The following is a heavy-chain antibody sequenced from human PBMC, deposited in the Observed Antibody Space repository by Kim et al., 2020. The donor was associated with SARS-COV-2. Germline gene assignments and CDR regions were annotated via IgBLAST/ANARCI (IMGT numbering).Heavy chain of an antibody. D-gene: IGHD6-19*01. J-gene: IGHJ6*02. CDR2: ISYDGSNK. CDR3: AREEYSSGWYPSYYYYYYYGMDV. CDR1: GFTFSSYA. Sequence: GGSLRLSCAASGFTFSSYAMHWVRQAPGKGLEWVAVISYDGSNKYYADSVKGRFTISRDNSKNTLYLQMNSLRAEDTAVYYCAREEYSSGWYPSYYYYYYYGMDVWGQGTTVTVSS. V-gene: IGHV3-30*04.